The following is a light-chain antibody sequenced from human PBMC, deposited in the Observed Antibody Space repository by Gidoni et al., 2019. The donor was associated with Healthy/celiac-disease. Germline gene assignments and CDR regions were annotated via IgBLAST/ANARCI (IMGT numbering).Light chain of an antibody. CDR1: SSDVGGYNY. V-gene: IGLV2-14*01. CDR3: SSYTSSSTLDFV. J-gene: IGLJ1*01. Sequence: QSALTQPASVSESPGQSISISCTGTSSDVGGYNYVSWYQQHPGKAPKLMIYEVSNRPSGVPDRFSGSKSGNTASLTISGLQAEDEADYYCSSYTSSSTLDFVFGTGTKVTVL. CDR2: EVS.